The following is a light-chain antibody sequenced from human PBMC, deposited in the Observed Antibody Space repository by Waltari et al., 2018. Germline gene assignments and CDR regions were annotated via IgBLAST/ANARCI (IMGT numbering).Light chain of an antibody. V-gene: IGLV2-8*01. CDR2: EVS. CDR3: SSYAGSNNLV. CDR1: SSDDVGNNN. Sequence: QSALTQPPSASGSPGQSVTISGTATSSDDVGNNNISWYQQHPGKAPKLMIYEVSKRPSGFPDRFCGYKSCNTASLTVSGLQAEDEADYYCSSYAGSNNLVFGGGTKLTVL. J-gene: IGLJ2*01.